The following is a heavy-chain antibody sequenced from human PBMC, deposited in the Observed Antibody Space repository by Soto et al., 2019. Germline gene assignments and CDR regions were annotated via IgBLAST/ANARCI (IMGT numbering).Heavy chain of an antibody. D-gene: IGHD3-22*01. CDR2: INPSDGTT. J-gene: IGHJ4*02. V-gene: IGHV1-46*01. CDR1: GYTFTTYY. CDR3: ARGHSDSSGYYSHYFDY. Sequence: ASMKVSCTASGYTFTTYYIHWVRQAPGQGLEWMGIINPSDGTTNYPQRFQGRVTMTRDTSTSTVYMELSSLRYEETAVYYCARGHSDSSGYYSHYFDYWGRGTLVTVSS.